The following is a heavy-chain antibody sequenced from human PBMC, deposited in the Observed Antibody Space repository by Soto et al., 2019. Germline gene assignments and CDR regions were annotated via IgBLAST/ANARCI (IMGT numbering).Heavy chain of an antibody. CDR1: GDSISDVNYY. V-gene: IGHV4-30-4*01. Sequence: SETLSLTCTVSGDSISDVNYYWSWIRQSPDKGLEWIGHIYDGGSTYSNPSLKSRVTVSIDTSKNQFSLQLSSMSAADTAVYYCARETYGDYVGYFDPWGQGILVT. CDR3: ARETYGDYVGYFDP. D-gene: IGHD4-17*01. CDR2: IYDGGST. J-gene: IGHJ5*02.